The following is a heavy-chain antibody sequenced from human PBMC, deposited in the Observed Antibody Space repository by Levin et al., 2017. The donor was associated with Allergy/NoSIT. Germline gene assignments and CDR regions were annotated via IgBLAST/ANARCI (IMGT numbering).Heavy chain of an antibody. CDR1: GFTFTSSA. J-gene: IGHJ4*02. V-gene: IGHV1-58*01. Sequence: GASVKVSCKASGFTFTSSAVQWVRQARGQRLEWIGWIVVGSGNTNYAQKFQERVTITRDMSTSTAYMELSSLRSEDTAVYYCAAVGPRSWVVGATEAYDYWGQGTLVTVSS. CDR2: IVVGSGNT. D-gene: IGHD1-26*01. CDR3: AAVGPRSWVVGATEAYDY.